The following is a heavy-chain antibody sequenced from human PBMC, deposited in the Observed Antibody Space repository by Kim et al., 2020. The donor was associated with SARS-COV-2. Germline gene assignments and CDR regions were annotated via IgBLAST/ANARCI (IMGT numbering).Heavy chain of an antibody. CDR1: GFTFGDYA. CDR3: AKDTMGSSGTGDAFDI. Sequence: GGSLRLSCAASGFTFGDYAMHWVRQAPGKGLEWVSGISWNSGSIGYADSVKGRFTISRDNAKNSLYLQMNSLRAEDTALYYCAKDTMGSSGTGDAFDIWGQGTMVTVSS. V-gene: IGHV3-9*01. J-gene: IGHJ3*02. D-gene: IGHD3-10*01. CDR2: ISWNSGSI.